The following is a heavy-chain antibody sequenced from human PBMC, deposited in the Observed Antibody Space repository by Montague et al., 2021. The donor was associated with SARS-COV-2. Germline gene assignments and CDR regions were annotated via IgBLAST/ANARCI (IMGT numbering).Heavy chain of an antibody. D-gene: IGHD1-26*01. J-gene: IGHJ4*02. CDR1: SFSFNNYA. CDR2: LTYDGSNT. CDR3: ARDQAQVSSGKYRLDY. V-gene: IGHV3-30*04. Sequence: SLRLSCAASSFSFNNYAMHWVRQAPGKGLEWVAFLTYDGSNTPYADSLKGRFTISRDNSKNTLYLQINSLSLEDTAVYYCARDQAQVSSGKYRLDYWGQGTLVTVSS.